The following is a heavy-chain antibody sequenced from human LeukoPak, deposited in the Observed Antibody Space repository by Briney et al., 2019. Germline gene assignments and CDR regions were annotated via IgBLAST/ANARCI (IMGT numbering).Heavy chain of an antibody. V-gene: IGHV4-59*01. CDR1: GGSISSYC. CDR3: ASGYCGGACQLGGVDM. CDR2: IYDSGST. D-gene: IGHD2-21*02. J-gene: IGHJ3*02. Sequence: SETLSLTCTVSGGSISSYCWSWIRQPPGKGLEWIGYIYDSGSTNYNPSLKSRVTISLDTSGNQFSLKLSSVTAADTAVYYCASGYCGGACQLGGVDMWGQGTMVTVPS.